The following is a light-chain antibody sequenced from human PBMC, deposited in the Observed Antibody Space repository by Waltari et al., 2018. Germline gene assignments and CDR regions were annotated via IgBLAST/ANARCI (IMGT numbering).Light chain of an antibody. J-gene: IGKJ1*01. CDR3: QNHERLPAT. Sequence: VLMQSPGTLSLSPGVTATLSCRASQSISKYLVWYQQRPGHAPRLLIYAASTRAPRVPDRFNGSGYGTDFTLTISRLEPDDFAVYYCQNHERLPATFGQGTKVEIK. V-gene: IGKV3-20*01. CDR1: QSISKY. CDR2: AAS.